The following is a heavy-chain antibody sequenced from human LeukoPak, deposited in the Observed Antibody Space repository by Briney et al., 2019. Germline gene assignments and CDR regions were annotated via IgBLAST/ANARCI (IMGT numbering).Heavy chain of an antibody. D-gene: IGHD6-13*01. CDR1: GGTCSRYT. Sequence: SVKVSCKASGGTCSRYTVSWVRQAPGQGLESMGGIIPMFDTANYAQKFQGRVTITTDESTSTAYMELSSLRSEDSAVSFCATDGTGSSSSLWTYWGQGTLVTVSS. CDR2: IIPMFDTA. CDR3: ATDGTGSSSSLWTY. V-gene: IGHV1-69*05. J-gene: IGHJ4*02.